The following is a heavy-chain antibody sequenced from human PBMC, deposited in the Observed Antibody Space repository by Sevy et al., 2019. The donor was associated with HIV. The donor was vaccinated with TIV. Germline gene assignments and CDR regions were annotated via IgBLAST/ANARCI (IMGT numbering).Heavy chain of an antibody. Sequence: GGSLRLSCAASGFTFSNAWMSWVRQAPGKGLEWVGRIKSKTDGGTTDYAAPVKGRFTISRDDSKNTLYLQMNSLKTGDTAVYYCTTDPGRASIAARPGRYYYYGMDVWGQGTTVTVSS. CDR1: GFTFSNAW. D-gene: IGHD6-6*01. CDR2: IKSKTDGGTT. J-gene: IGHJ6*02. CDR3: TTDPGRASIAARPGRYYYYGMDV. V-gene: IGHV3-15*01.